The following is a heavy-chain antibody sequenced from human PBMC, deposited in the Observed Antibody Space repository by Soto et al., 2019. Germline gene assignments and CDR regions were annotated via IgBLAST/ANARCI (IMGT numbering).Heavy chain of an antibody. CDR2: IYYSGST. V-gene: IGHV4-30-4*01. Sequence: SETLSLTCTVSGGSISSADYDWSWIRQPPGKGLEWIGYIYYSGSTYYNPSLKSRATLSLDKSKNQFSLKLSSVTAADTAVYYCARVVFTVTSFDNWGQGALVTVSS. D-gene: IGHD4-17*01. J-gene: IGHJ4*02. CDR1: GGSISSADYD. CDR3: ARVVFTVTSFDN.